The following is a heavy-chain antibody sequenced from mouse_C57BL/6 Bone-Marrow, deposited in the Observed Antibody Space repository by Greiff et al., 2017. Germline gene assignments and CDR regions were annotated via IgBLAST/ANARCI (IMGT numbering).Heavy chain of an antibody. CDR1: GFSLTSYG. CDR2: IWRGGST. V-gene: IGHV2-5*01. Sequence: QVQLQQSGPGLVQPSQSLSITCTVSGFSLTSYGVHWVRQSPGTGLEWLGVIWRGGSTDYNAAFMSRLSITKDNSKSQVFFKMNSLQADDTAIYYCAKKGKKLLGGAMDYWGQGTSVTVSS. J-gene: IGHJ4*01. CDR3: AKKGKKLLGGAMDY. D-gene: IGHD1-1*01.